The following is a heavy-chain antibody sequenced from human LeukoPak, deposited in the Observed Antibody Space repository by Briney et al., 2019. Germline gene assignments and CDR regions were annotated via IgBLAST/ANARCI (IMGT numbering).Heavy chain of an antibody. Sequence: SETLSLTCAVYGGSFSGYYWSWIRQPPGKGLEWIGEINHSGSTNYNPSLKSRVTISVDTSKNQFSLKLSSVTAADTAVYYCARLDPTSYYYDSSGYPLFDYWGQGTLVTVSS. V-gene: IGHV4-34*01. CDR2: INHSGST. CDR3: ARLDPTSYYYDSSGYPLFDY. D-gene: IGHD3-22*01. J-gene: IGHJ4*02. CDR1: GGSFSGYY.